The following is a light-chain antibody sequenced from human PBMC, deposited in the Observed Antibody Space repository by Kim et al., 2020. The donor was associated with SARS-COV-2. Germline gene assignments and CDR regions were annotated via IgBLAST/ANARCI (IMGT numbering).Light chain of an antibody. Sequence: DIVMTQSPDSLAVSLGERATINCKSSQSLLYTSNNKNYLAWYQQKPGQPPKLLIYWASTRESGVPDRFTGSRSGTDFTLTISSLQAEDVAVYYCQQYYRPLTFGGGTKVDIK. CDR1: QSLLYTSNNKNY. V-gene: IGKV4-1*01. CDR3: QQYYRPLT. J-gene: IGKJ4*01. CDR2: WAS.